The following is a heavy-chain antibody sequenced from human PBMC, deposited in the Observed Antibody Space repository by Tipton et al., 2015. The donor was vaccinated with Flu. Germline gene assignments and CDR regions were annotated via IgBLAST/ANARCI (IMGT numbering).Heavy chain of an antibody. V-gene: IGHV4-38-2*01. CDR3: ATTTYFYGSGSHDY. CDR1: GDSIGSPYF. D-gene: IGHD3-10*01. Sequence: TLSLTCSVSGDSIGSPYFWGWIRQPPGKGLEWIGNVHQTGTTYYNPSLRSRVTIAVDRPKNQFSLRLTSVTAADTAVYYCATTTYFYGSGSHDYWGQGTLVTVSS. J-gene: IGHJ4*02. CDR2: VHQTGTT.